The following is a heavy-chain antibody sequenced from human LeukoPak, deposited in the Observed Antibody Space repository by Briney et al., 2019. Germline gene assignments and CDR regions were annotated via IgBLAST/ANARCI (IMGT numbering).Heavy chain of an antibody. D-gene: IGHD3-10*01. CDR1: GFTFSVYG. J-gene: IGHJ4*02. CDR3: ARASGPFDY. CDR2: IWNDGSNK. V-gene: IGHV3-33*01. Sequence: GGSLRLSCAASGFTFSVYGMHWVGQAPGKGLEWVGVIWNDGSNKYYADSVKGRFTISRDNSKNTLYLQMNSLRAEDTAVYSCARASGPFDYWGQGTLVTVSS.